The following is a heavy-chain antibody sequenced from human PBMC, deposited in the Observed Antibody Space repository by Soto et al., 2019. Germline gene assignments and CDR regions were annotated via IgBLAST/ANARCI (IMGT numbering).Heavy chain of an antibody. V-gene: IGHV3-30*02. CDR1: GFTFSSYG. D-gene: IGHD2-15*01. J-gene: IGHJ6*02. CDR2: TWYDGSSK. CDR3: AKAPGGGYYYGMDV. Sequence: GGSLRLSCAASGFTFSSYGMHWVRQAPGKGLEWVAFTWYDGSSKYFTDSVKGRFTISRDNSKNTLYLQMNSLRAEDTAVYYCAKAPGGGYYYGMDVWGQGTTVTVSS.